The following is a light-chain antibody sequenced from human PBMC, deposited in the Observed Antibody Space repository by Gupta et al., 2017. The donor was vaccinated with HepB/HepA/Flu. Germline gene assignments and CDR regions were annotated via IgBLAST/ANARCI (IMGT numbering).Light chain of an antibody. J-gene: IGLJ1*01. CDR3: CSYAGGYSIYV. CDR2: DVN. CDR1: SSDIGAYNY. V-gene: IGLV2-11*01. Sequence: QSALTQPRSVSGSPGQSVTISCTGTSSDIGAYNYVSWYQQRPGETPKLLLFDVNKRPSGVPCRFSCAQSGNTASLTISGLQAEDEADYSCCSYAGGYSIYVFRTVTKVTVL.